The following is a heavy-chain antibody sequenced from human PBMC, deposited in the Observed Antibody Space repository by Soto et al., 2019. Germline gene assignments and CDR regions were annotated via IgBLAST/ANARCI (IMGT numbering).Heavy chain of an antibody. V-gene: IGHV3-23*01. D-gene: IGHD2-2*01. CDR2: ISGSGGST. CDR3: AKGVVPAVVSNFDY. CDR1: GFTFSSYA. Sequence: GGSLRLSCAASGFTFSSYAMSWVRQAPGKGLEWVSAISGSGGSTYYADSVRGRFTISRDNSKNTLYLQMNSLRAEDTAVYYCAKGVVPAVVSNFDYWGQGTLVTVSS. J-gene: IGHJ4*02.